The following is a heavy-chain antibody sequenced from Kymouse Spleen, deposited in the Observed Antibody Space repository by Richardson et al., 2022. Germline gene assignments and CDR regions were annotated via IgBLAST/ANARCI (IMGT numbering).Heavy chain of an antibody. V-gene: IGHV3-21*03. D-gene: IGHD4-23*01. CDR3: AREGSNSYYFDY. CDR1: GFTFSSYS. J-gene: IGHJ4*02. Sequence: EVQLVESGGGLVKPGGSLRLSCAASGFTFSSYSMNWVRQAPGKGLEWVSSISSSSSYIYYADSVKGRFTISRDNAKNSLYLQMNSLRAEDTAVYYCAREGSNSYYFDYWGQGTLVTVSS. CDR2: ISSSSSYI.